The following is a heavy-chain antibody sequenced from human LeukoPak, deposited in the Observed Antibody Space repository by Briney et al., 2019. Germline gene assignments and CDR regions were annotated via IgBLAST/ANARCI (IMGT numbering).Heavy chain of an antibody. V-gene: IGHV3-48*02. Sequence: GGSLRLSCAASGFTFSGYSMNWVRQAPEKGREWVSYIRSSGYPIHYADSVKGRFAISRDNAKSSVYLQMNSLRDEDTAVYYCVRDPDALVYWGQGTLVTVSS. CDR3: VRDPDALVY. CDR1: GFTFSGYS. CDR2: IRSSGYPI. J-gene: IGHJ4*02.